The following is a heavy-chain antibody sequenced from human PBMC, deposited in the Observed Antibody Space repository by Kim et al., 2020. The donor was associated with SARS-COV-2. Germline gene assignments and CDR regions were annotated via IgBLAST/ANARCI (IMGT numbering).Heavy chain of an antibody. Sequence: GESLKISCEASGYTFPTYWIGWVRQLPGRGLEWMGIIYPSDSETRYSPSFEGHVSMSADTATNTVYLEWASLKASDTGTYYCVRQALVGACEYWGQGTLITVSS. CDR1: GYTFPTYW. CDR3: VRQALVGACEY. CDR2: IYPSDSET. V-gene: IGHV5-51*01. J-gene: IGHJ4*02. D-gene: IGHD3-10*01.